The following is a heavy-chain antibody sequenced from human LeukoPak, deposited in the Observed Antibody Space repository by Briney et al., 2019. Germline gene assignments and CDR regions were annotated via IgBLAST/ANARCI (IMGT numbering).Heavy chain of an antibody. V-gene: IGHV1-2*02. Sequence: ASVTVSYKTSGYTFTHYYMHWVRQAPGKGREWMGWINPNSGGTHSAQKFQGRVTMTRDTSITTAYMELSRLNSDDTAVYYCARVRPIAVSATWWDYWGQGTLVTVSS. J-gene: IGHJ4*02. D-gene: IGHD6-19*01. CDR1: GYTFTHYY. CDR2: INPNSGGT. CDR3: ARVRPIAVSATWWDY.